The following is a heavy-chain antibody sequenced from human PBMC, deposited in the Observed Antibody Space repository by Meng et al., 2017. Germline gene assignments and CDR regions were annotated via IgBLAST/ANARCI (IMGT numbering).Heavy chain of an antibody. D-gene: IGHD2-2*01. Sequence: SETLSLTCTVSGGSISSYYWSWIRQPPGKGLEWIGYIYYSGSTNYNPSLKSRVTISVDTSKNQFSLKLSSVTAADTAVYYCARGFVVVPAANSYDYWGQGTLVTVSS. CDR2: IYYSGST. V-gene: IGHV4-59*12. J-gene: IGHJ4*02. CDR3: ARGFVVVPAANSYDY. CDR1: GGSISSYY.